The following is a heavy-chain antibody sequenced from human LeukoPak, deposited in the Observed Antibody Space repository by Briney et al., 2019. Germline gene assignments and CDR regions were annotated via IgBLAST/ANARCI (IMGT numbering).Heavy chain of an antibody. Sequence: PSETLSLTCAVYGGSFSGYHWSWIRQPPGKGLEWIGEINHSGSTNYNPSLKSRVTISVDTSKNQFSLKLSSVTAADTAVYYCTTLTQVPLQYYYYGMDVWGQGTMVTVSS. CDR3: TTLTQVPLQYYYYGMDV. V-gene: IGHV4-34*01. CDR2: INHSGST. CDR1: GGSFSGYH. D-gene: IGHD3-16*01. J-gene: IGHJ6*02.